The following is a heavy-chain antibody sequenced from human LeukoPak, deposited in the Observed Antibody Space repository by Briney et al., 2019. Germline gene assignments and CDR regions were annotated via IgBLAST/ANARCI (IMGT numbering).Heavy chain of an antibody. D-gene: IGHD3-22*01. J-gene: IGHJ4*02. V-gene: IGHV4-59*01. CDR3: ARAPYYYDSSGYLDY. CDR2: TYYNEST. CDR1: GGSISSYY. Sequence: PSETLSLTCTVSGGSISSYYWSWIRQPPGKGLEWIGYTYYNESTNYNPPLKSRVTISVDTSTNQFSMTLSSVTAADTAVYYCARAPYYYDSSGYLDYWGQGTLVTVSS.